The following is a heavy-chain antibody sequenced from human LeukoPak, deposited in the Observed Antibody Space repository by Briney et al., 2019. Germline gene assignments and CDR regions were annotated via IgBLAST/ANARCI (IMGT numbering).Heavy chain of an antibody. V-gene: IGHV3-11*04. CDR2: ISGSGSDM. J-gene: IGHJ4*02. CDR3: ATDPPIVGTTRG. D-gene: IGHD1-26*01. CDR1: GFGFSDSY. Sequence: GGSLRLSCVVSGFGFSDSYMTWIRQTPGKGLEWLAYISGSGSDMYYADSVKGRFTISRDNAKNSLYLQMNSLRAEDTAVYYCATDPPIVGTTRGWGQGTLVTVSS.